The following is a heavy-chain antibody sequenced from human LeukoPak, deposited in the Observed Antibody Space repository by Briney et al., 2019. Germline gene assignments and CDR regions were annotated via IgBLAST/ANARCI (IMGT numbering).Heavy chain of an antibody. CDR1: GGTFSSYA. Sequence: SVKVSCKASGGTFSSYAISWVRQAPGQGLEWMGGIIPIFGTANYAQKFQGRVTMTRDTSTSTVYMELSSLRSEDTAVYYCARVYSSGWDSDYWGQGTLVTVSS. D-gene: IGHD6-19*01. CDR3: ARVYSSGWDSDY. V-gene: IGHV1-69*05. J-gene: IGHJ4*02. CDR2: IIPIFGTA.